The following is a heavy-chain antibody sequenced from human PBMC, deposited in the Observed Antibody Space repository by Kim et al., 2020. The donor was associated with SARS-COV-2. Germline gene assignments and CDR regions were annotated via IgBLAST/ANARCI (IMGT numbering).Heavy chain of an antibody. CDR3: AREGFDY. J-gene: IGHJ4*02. V-gene: IGHV3-30*04. CDR2: ISYDGSNK. Sequence: GGSLRLSCAASGFTFSSYAMHWVRQAPGKGLEWVAVISYDGSNKYYADSVKGRFTISRDNSKNTLYLQMNSLRAEDTAVYYCAREGFDYWGQGTLVTVSS. CDR1: GFTFSSYA.